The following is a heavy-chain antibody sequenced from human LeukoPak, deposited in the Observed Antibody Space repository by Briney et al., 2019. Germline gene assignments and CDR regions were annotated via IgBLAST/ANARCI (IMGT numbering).Heavy chain of an antibody. V-gene: IGHV3-7*01. CDR2: IKQDVSEI. D-gene: IGHD1-26*01. J-gene: IGHJ4*02. CDR1: GFTFSSYW. Sequence: PGGSLRLSCAASGFTFSSYWMSWVRQAPGKGLEWVANIKQDVSEIYYVDSVKGRFTISRDNTKNSLYLQMSSLRAEDTAVYYCARDKIVGATYFDYWGQGTLVTVSS. CDR3: ARDKIVGATYFDY.